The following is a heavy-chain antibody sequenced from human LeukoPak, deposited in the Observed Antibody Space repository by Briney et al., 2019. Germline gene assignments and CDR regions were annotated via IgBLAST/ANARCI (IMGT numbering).Heavy chain of an antibody. Sequence: PSETLSLTCAVYGGSFSGYYWSWIRQPPGKGLEWIGVINHSGSTNYNPSLKSRVTISVDTSKNQFSLKLSSVTAADTAVYYCARVKLWSPFDYWGQGTLVTVSS. CDR3: ARVKLWSPFDY. CDR2: INHSGST. CDR1: GGSFSGYY. V-gene: IGHV4-34*01. J-gene: IGHJ4*02. D-gene: IGHD5-18*01.